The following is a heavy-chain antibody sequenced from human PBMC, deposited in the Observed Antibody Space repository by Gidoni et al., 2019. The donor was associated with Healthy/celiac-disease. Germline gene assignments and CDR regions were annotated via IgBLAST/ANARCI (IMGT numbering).Heavy chain of an antibody. V-gene: IGHV5-10-1*03. J-gene: IGHJ3*01. CDR3: ARQGYYYDSSGYMLF. Sequence: EVQLVQSGAEVKKPGESLRISCKGSGYSFTSSWISWVRQMPGKGLEWMGRIDPSDSYTNYSPSFQGHVTISADKSISTAYLQWSSLKASDTAMYYCARQGYYYDSSGYMLFWGQGTMVTVSS. CDR2: IDPSDSYT. CDR1: GYSFTSSW. D-gene: IGHD3-22*01.